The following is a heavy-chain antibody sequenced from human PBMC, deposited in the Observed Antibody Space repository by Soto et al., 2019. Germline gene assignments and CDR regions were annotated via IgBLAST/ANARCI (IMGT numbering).Heavy chain of an antibody. CDR3: ERRGDSSSWYVAFDI. D-gene: IGHD6-13*01. CDR2: IYYSGST. Sequence: SETLSLTCTVSGGSISSYYWSWIRQPPGKGLEWIGYIYYSGSTNYNPSLKSRVTISVDTSKNQFSLKLSSVTAADTAVYYCERRGDSSSWYVAFDIWGQGTMVTV. V-gene: IGHV4-59*01. CDR1: GGSISSYY. J-gene: IGHJ3*02.